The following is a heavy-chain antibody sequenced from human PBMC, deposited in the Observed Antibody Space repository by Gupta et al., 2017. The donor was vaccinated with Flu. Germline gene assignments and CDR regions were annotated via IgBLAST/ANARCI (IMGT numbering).Heavy chain of an antibody. V-gene: IGHV1-2*02. CDR1: GYPFIGHY. CDR3: ARDRAFASDWRGADASDV. J-gene: IGHJ3*01. D-gene: IGHD6-19*01. Sequence: QVQLVQSAAEVTKPGASVTVSCKGSGYPFIGHYIHWVRQAPGQGLQWLGCITCDTGATHYSKDFQGRVTLARDTAINTIYMKLSRLTSHDTAVYFCARDRAFASDWRGADASDVWGQGTMVTVSS. CDR2: ITCDTGAT.